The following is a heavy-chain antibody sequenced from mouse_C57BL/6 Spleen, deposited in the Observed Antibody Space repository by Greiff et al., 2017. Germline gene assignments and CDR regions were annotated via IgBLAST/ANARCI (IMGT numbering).Heavy chain of an antibody. Sequence: QVQLKESGPGLVAPSQSLSITCTVSGFSLTSYGVDWVRQSPGKGLEWLGVIWGVGSTNYNSALKSRLRISKDNSKSQVFLKMNRLQTDDTAMYYCATVYYGKMGFAYWSQGTLVTVSA. J-gene: IGHJ3*01. V-gene: IGHV2-6*01. CDR2: IWGVGST. D-gene: IGHD2-1*01. CDR3: ATVYYGKMGFAY. CDR1: GFSLTSYG.